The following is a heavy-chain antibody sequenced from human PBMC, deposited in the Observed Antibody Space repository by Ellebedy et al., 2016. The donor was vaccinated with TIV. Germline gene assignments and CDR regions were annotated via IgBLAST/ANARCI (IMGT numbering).Heavy chain of an antibody. J-gene: IGHJ4*02. V-gene: IGHV1-46*01. CDR1: GYTFTSYY. D-gene: IGHD6-19*01. CDR3: ARGPSTGIAVAYFDY. Sequence: ALVKVSCXASGYTFTSYYMHWVRQAPGQGLEWMGIINPSGGSTSYAQKFQGRVTMTRDTSTSTVYMELSSLRSEDTAVYYCARGPSTGIAVAYFDYWGQGTLVTVSS. CDR2: INPSGGST.